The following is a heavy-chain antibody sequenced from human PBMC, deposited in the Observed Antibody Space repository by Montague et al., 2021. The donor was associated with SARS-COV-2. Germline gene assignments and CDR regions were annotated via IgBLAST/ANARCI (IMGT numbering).Heavy chain of an antibody. D-gene: IGHD1-1*01. J-gene: IGHJ6*02. CDR3: TSGREGNYNVMDV. CDR1: GDSVSSNSAT. V-gene: IGHV6-1*01. Sequence: CAISGDSVSSNSATWNWVRQSPSRGLEWLGRTYYRPKWYNDYAVSVRGRVTINPDTSKNQFSLQLNSVTPEDTAIYYCTSGREGNYNVMDVWGQGTTVTVPS. CDR2: TYYRPKWYN.